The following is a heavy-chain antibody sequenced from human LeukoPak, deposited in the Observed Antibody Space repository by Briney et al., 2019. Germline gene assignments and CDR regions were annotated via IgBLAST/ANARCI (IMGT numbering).Heavy chain of an antibody. CDR3: ARHAADTAMAIDY. D-gene: IGHD5-18*01. J-gene: IGHJ4*02. CDR2: IYYSGST. CDR1: GGSISSYY. V-gene: IGHV4-59*08. Sequence: SETLSLTCTVSGGSISSYYWSWIRRPPGKGLEWIGYIYYSGSTNYNPSLKSRVTISVDTSKNQFSLKLSSVTAADTAVYYCARHAADTAMAIDYWGQGTLVTVSS.